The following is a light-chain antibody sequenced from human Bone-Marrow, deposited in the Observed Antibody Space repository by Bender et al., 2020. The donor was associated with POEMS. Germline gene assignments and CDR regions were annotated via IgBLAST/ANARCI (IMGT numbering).Light chain of an antibody. V-gene: IGLV3-21*01. J-gene: IGLJ2*01. CDR1: NIGSQS. CDR3: SSYAGSNDRVV. CDR2: FDS. Sequence: SFVLTQPPSLSVAPGKTARIPCGGNNIGSQSVHWYQHKAGQAPVMVIYFDSGRPSGIPERFSGSKSGYTASLTVSGLQADDEADYFCSSYAGSNDRVVFGGGTKLTVL.